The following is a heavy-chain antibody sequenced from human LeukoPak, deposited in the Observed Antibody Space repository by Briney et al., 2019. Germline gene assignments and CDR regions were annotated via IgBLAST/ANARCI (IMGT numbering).Heavy chain of an antibody. Sequence: NPGGSLRLSCAASGFTFSSYSMNWVRQAPGKGLEWVSSIRSSSSYKYYADSVKGRFTISRDNAKNSLYLQMNSLETEDTAVYYCAVSLGVGFRNFDYWGQGTLVTVAS. V-gene: IGHV3-21*04. D-gene: IGHD2-15*01. CDR1: GFTFSSYS. J-gene: IGHJ4*02. CDR3: AVSLGVGFRNFDY. CDR2: IRSSSSYK.